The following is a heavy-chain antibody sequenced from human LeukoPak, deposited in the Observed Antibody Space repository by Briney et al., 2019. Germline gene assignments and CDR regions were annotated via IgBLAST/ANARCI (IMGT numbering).Heavy chain of an antibody. CDR1: GYTFTSYG. D-gene: IGHD3-22*01. CDR2: ISAYNGNT. Sequence: ASVKVSCKDTGYTFTSYGISWVRQAPGQGLEWMGWISAYNGNTNYAQKLQGRVTMTTDTSTSTAYMEPRSLRSDDTAVYYCARGLDYYYDSSGYYYWFDPWGQGTLVTVSS. J-gene: IGHJ5*02. CDR3: ARGLDYYYDSSGYYYWFDP. V-gene: IGHV1-18*01.